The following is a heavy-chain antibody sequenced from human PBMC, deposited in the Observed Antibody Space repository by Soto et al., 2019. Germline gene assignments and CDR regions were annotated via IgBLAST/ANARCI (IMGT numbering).Heavy chain of an antibody. CDR3: ARLNPHYGSGSSSANGYV. Sequence: QLQLQESGPGLVKPSETLSLTCTVSGGSISSSSYYWGWIRQPPGKGLEWIGSIYYSGSTYYNPSLKSRVTISVDTSKNQFSLKLSSVTAADTAVYYCARLNPHYGSGSSSANGYVWGQGTTVTVSS. D-gene: IGHD3-10*01. CDR2: IYYSGST. CDR1: GGSISSSSYY. V-gene: IGHV4-39*01. J-gene: IGHJ6*02.